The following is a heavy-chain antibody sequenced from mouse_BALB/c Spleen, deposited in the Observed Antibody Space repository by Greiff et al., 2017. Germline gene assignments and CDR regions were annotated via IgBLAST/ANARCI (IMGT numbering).Heavy chain of an antibody. Sequence: EVHLVESGPGLVKPSQSLSLTCSVTGYSITSGYYWNWIRQFPGNKLEWMGYISYDGSNNYNPSLKNRISITRDTSKNQFFLKLNSVTTEDTATYYCARDTTVVDYWGQGTTLTVSS. V-gene: IGHV3-6*02. J-gene: IGHJ2*01. CDR1: GYSITSGYY. CDR2: ISYDGSN. CDR3: ARDTTVVDY. D-gene: IGHD1-1*01.